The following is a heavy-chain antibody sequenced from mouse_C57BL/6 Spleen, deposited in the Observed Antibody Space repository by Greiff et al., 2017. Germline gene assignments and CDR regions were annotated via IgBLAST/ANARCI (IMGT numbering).Heavy chain of an antibody. CDR3: TRWLPLAY. V-gene: IGHV1-15*01. J-gene: IGHJ3*01. CDR1: GYTFTDYE. CDR2: IDPETGGT. Sequence: VQLVESGAELVRPGASVTLSCKASGYTFTDYEMHWVKQTPVHGLEWIGAIDPETGGTAYNQKFKGKAILTADKSSSTAYMELRSLTSEDSAVYYCTRWLPLAYWGQGTLVTVSA. D-gene: IGHD2-2*01.